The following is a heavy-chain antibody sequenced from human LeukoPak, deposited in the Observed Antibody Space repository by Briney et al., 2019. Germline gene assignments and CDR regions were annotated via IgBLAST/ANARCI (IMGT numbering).Heavy chain of an antibody. J-gene: IGHJ6*03. CDR2: IGGSGGGT. CDR3: ARTTEAHSWRTRYYDYYMDV. CDR1: RFTFSSYG. V-gene: IGHV3-23*01. Sequence: GGSLRLSCAASRFTFSSYGMSWVRQAPGKGLEWVSAIGGSGGGTYYADSVKGRFTISRDNSKNTLYLQMNSLRAEDTAVYYCARTTEAHSWRTRYYDYYMDVWGKGTTVTVSS. D-gene: IGHD1-1*01.